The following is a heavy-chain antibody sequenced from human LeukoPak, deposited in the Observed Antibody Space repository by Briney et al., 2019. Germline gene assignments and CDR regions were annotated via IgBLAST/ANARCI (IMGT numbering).Heavy chain of an antibody. CDR3: ARRIIEARESSATNWFDT. CDR1: GGSISSSSYY. D-gene: IGHD5-12*01. CDR2: VYGSGST. Sequence: PSGTLSLTCTVSGGSISSSSYYWGWIRQPPGKGLEWIGRVYGSGSTIYNPSLKTRITISVDTSRNQFSLELSSVTTADTAVYYCARRIIEARESSATNWFDTWGQGTLVTVSS. J-gene: IGHJ5*01. V-gene: IGHV4-61*05.